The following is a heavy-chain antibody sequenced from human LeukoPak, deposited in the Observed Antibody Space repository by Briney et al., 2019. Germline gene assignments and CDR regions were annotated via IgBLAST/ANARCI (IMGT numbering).Heavy chain of an antibody. D-gene: IGHD6-19*01. CDR2: IIPIFGTA. Sequence: ASVKVSCKASGGTFSSYAISWVRQAPGQGLEWMGGIIPIFGTANYAQKFQGRVTITADESTSTAYMELSSLRSEDTAVYYCAGGPLPDYVGSGWWFDYWGQGTLVTVSS. CDR3: AGGPLPDYVGSGWWFDY. J-gene: IGHJ4*02. V-gene: IGHV1-69*01. CDR1: GGTFSSYA.